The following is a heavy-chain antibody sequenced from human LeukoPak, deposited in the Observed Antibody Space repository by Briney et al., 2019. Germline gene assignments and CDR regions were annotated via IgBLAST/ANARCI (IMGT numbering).Heavy chain of an antibody. D-gene: IGHD5-24*01. Sequence: GGSLRLSCAASGSTFATYVMTWVRQAPGKGLEWVSSVGGDGRVTYSADSVNGRFTISRDNSKNTIFLQMNSLRVEDTAVYYCAKGISADGYNFERGADYWGQGAQVIVSS. CDR1: GSTFATYV. J-gene: IGHJ4*02. CDR3: AKGISADGYNFERGADY. V-gene: IGHV3-23*01. CDR2: VGGDGRVT.